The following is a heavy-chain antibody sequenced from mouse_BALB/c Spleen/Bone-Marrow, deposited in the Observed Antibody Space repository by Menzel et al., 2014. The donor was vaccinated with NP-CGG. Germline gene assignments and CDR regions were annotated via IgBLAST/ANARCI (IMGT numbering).Heavy chain of an antibody. V-gene: IGHV7-3*02. CDR2: IRNKAKGYTT. CDR1: GFTFSDYY. Sequence: ELKLMESGGGLVQPGGSLRLSCATSGFTFSDYYMSWVRQPPGKALEWLGFIRNKAKGYTTEYIPSVKGRFTISRDNSQSMLYLQMNTLRAEDSATYYCARDRNNDIHWYLDVWGAGTTVTVSS. D-gene: IGHD2-12*01. CDR3: ARDRNNDIHWYLDV. J-gene: IGHJ1*01.